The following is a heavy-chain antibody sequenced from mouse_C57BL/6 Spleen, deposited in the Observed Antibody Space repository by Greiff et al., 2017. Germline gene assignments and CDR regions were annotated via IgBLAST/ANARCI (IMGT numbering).Heavy chain of an antibody. D-gene: IGHD2-5*01. CDR2: IDPSDSYT. J-gene: IGHJ4*01. Sequence: VQLQQPGAELVMPGASVKLSCKASGYTFTSYWMHWVKQRPGQGLEWIGEIDPSDSYTNYNQKFKGKSTLTVDKSSSTAYMQLSSLTSEDSAVYYCARCPYSNYVGYAMDYWGQGTSVTVSS. CDR3: ARCPYSNYVGYAMDY. CDR1: GYTFTSYW. V-gene: IGHV1-69*01.